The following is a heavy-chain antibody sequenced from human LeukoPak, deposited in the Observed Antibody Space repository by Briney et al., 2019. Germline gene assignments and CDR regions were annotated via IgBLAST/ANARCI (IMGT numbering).Heavy chain of an antibody. V-gene: IGHV3-11*01. CDR2: ISSGAGNI. CDR1: GFTFSDYY. Sequence: GGSLRLSCAASGFTFSDYYMSWIRQAPGKGLEWVSYISSGAGNIYYADSVKGRFTISRDNAKNSLYLQMNSLRAEDTAVYYCARDPGYNILTGYYNEWGQGTLVTVSS. D-gene: IGHD3-9*01. CDR3: ARDPGYNILTGYYNE. J-gene: IGHJ4*02.